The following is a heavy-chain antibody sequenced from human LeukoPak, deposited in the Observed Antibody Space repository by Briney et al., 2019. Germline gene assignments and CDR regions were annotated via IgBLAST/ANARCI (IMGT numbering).Heavy chain of an antibody. CDR3: ARHTSAEMATIDCVDY. V-gene: IGHV4-59*08. CDR1: DDSISSYY. Sequence: SETLSLTCTVSDDSISSYYWSWIPQPPREGTGASTNYNPSLKSRVTISVDTSKNQFSLKLSSVTAADTAVYYCARHTSAEMATIDCVDYWGQGTLVTVSS. D-gene: IGHD5-24*01. CDR2: AST. J-gene: IGHJ4*02.